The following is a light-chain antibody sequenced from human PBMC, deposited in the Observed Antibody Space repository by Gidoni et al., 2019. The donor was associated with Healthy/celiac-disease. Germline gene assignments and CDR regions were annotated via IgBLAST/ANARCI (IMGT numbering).Light chain of an antibody. CDR2: LCS. J-gene: IGKJ3*01. CDR1: QSLLHSHGYNY. Sequence: DIVMTPSPLSLPVTPGEPASISCRSSQSLLHSHGYNYLDWYLQQRVQSPQLLIELCSNRASGVPDGFRGRGSGTDFTLKISRVEAEDVGVYYCMQALQTPFTFXPXTKVXIK. V-gene: IGKV2-28*01. CDR3: MQALQTPFT.